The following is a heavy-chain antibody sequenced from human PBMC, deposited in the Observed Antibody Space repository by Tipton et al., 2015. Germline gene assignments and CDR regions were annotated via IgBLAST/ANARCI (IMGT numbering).Heavy chain of an antibody. CDR2: IDFRGST. Sequence: TLSLTCTVSGGSIDSYYWSWIRQPPGMRLEWIGYIDFRGSTEYNPSLKSRVTISVDTSNKQISLNLSSVTAADTAVYYCARSDVERNTVFVFEIWGPGTMVTVSS. CDR1: GGSIDSYY. J-gene: IGHJ3*02. V-gene: IGHV4-59*01. CDR3: ARSDVERNTVFVFEI. D-gene: IGHD3-10*01.